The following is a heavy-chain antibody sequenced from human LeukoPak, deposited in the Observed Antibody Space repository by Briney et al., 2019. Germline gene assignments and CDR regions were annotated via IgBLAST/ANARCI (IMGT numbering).Heavy chain of an antibody. CDR1: GFTFSSYS. CDR2: ISSSSSYI. D-gene: IGHD4-17*01. CDR3: AKDQTTVTNHDAFDI. V-gene: IGHV3-21*04. Sequence: GGSLRLSCAASGFTFSSYSMNWVRQAPGKGLEWVSSISSSSSYIYYADSVKGRFTISRDNAKNSLYLQMNSLRAEDTAVYYCAKDQTTVTNHDAFDIWGQGTMVTVSS. J-gene: IGHJ3*02.